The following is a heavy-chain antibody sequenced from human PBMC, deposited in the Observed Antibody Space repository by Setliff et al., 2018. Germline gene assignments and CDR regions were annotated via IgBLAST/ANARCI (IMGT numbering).Heavy chain of an antibody. J-gene: IGHJ2*01. CDR1: GGSFSGYQ. V-gene: IGHV4-34*01. CDR2: ISHSGST. CDR3: ARAQVVFAISAPVWYFEV. D-gene: IGHD2-21*01. Sequence: SETLSLTCVVYGGSFSGYQWSWIRQPPGKGLEWIGEISHSGSTNYNPSLKSRVSISVEKSKNQFSLKLTSVTAADTAVYYCARAQVVFAISAPVWYFEVWGRGTQVTVSS.